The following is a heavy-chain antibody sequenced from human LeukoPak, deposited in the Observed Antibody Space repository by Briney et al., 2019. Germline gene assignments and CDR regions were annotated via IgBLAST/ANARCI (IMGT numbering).Heavy chain of an antibody. D-gene: IGHD4-11*01. Sequence: SETLSLTCTGSGGSISRYYWSWIGQPAGKGVEGIGRIYTSGSNNYNPSLKSRGTMSVDMSKNQFSLKLSSVPAADTAVYYCARVVTTVTPVGYYYHYLDVWGKGTTVTVSS. CDR3: ARVVTTVTPVGYYYHYLDV. CDR2: IYTSGSN. V-gene: IGHV4-4*07. CDR1: GGSISRYY. J-gene: IGHJ6*03.